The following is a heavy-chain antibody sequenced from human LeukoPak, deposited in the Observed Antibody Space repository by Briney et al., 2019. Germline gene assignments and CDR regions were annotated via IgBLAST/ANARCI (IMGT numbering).Heavy chain of an antibody. D-gene: IGHD2-15*01. V-gene: IGHV3-30*18. J-gene: IGHJ4*02. CDR2: ISYDGSNK. Sequence: PGGSLRLSCAASGFTFSSYGMHWVRQAPGKGLEWVAVISYDGSNKYYADSVKGRFTISRDNSKNTLYLQMNSLRAEDTAVYYCAKEGGGPLDYWGQGTLVTVSS. CDR1: GFTFSSYG. CDR3: AKEGGGPLDY.